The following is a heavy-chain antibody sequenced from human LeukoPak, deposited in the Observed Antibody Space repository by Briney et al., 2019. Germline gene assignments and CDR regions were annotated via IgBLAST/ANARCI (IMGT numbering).Heavy chain of an antibody. J-gene: IGHJ2*01. Sequence: GGSLRLSCAASGFTFSSYSMNWVRQAPGKGLEWVSYISSSSSTIYYADSVKGRFTISRDNAKNSLYLQMNSLRAEDTAVYYCARDKRDDSSGYYWYFDLWGRGTLVTVSS. D-gene: IGHD3-22*01. CDR1: GFTFSSYS. CDR2: ISSSSSTI. V-gene: IGHV3-48*01. CDR3: ARDKRDDSSGYYWYFDL.